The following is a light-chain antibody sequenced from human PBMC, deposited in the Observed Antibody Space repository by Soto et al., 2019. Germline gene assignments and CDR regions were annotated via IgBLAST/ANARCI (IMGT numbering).Light chain of an antibody. CDR2: TTS. Sequence: DIQMTQSPSSLSASVGDTVTITCRASQTIGDALNWYQQKPGRAPTLLIFTTSTLHSGVPSRFSGRGFGTEFTLTINILQPEDFATYHCQQRYNIPCTFGQGTKLEI. V-gene: IGKV1-39*01. CDR3: QQRYNIPCT. CDR1: QTIGDA. J-gene: IGKJ2*02.